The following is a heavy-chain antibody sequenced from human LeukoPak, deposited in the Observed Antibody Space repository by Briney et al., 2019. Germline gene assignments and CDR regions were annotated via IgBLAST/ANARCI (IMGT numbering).Heavy chain of an antibody. CDR3: ARDSTRNAFDP. CDR2: INVNSGGT. J-gene: IGHJ5*02. V-gene: IGHV1-2*02. Sequence: ASVTVSFTASVYTFISYYMHWMRQAPGQGLEWMGWINVNSGGTSYAQKLQGRVTMTRDTSISTVYMELTSLRSDDTAVYFCARDSTRNAFDPWGQGTLVTVSS. CDR1: VYTFISYY. D-gene: IGHD1-1*01.